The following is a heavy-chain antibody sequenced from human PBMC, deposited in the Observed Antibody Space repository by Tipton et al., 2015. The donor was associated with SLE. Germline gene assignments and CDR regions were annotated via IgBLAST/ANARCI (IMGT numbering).Heavy chain of an antibody. CDR2: ISGSGGST. CDR1: GFTFNSYA. CDR3: AKGGSSWFPRYFDY. J-gene: IGHJ4*02. D-gene: IGHD6-13*01. V-gene: IGHV3-23*01. Sequence: SLRLSCAASGFTFNSYAMSWVRQAPGKGLEWVSAISGSGGSTYYAGSVKGRFTISRDNSKNTLYLQMNSLRAEDTAVYYCAKGGSSWFPRYFDYWGQGTLVTVSS.